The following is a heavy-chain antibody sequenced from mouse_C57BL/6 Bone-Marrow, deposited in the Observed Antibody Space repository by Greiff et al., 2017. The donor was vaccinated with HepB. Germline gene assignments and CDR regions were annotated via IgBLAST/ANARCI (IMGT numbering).Heavy chain of an antibody. CDR1: GFTFTDYY. Sequence: EVKLVESGGGLVQPGGSLSLSCAASGFTFTDYYMSWVRQPPGKALEWLGFIRNKANGYTTEYSASVKGRFTISRDNSQSILYLQMNALRAEDSATYYCARAPYDGYPAWFACWGRGTQVTDSA. J-gene: IGHJ3*01. CDR3: ARAPYDGYPAWFAC. V-gene: IGHV7-3*01. CDR2: IRNKANGYTT. D-gene: IGHD2-3*01.